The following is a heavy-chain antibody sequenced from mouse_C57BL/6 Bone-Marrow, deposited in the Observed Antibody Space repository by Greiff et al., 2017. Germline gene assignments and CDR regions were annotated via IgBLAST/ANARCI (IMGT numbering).Heavy chain of an antibody. V-gene: IGHV1-18*01. J-gene: IGHJ2*01. CDR3: AVLYPFDY. Sequence: VQLQQSGPELVKPGASVKIPCKASGYTFTDYNMDWVKQSHGKSLEWIGDINPNNGGTIYNQKFKGKATLTVDKSSSTAYMELRSLTSEDTAVYYCAVLYPFDYWGQGTTLTVSS. CDR1: GYTFTDYN. D-gene: IGHD2-12*01. CDR2: INPNNGGT.